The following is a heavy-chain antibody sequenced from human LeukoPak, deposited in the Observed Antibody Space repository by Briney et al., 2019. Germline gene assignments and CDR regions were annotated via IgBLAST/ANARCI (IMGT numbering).Heavy chain of an antibody. D-gene: IGHD3-10*01. J-gene: IGHJ4*02. CDR1: GGSFGGYY. CDR2: INHSGST. CDR3: ARTSHYYGSGSYRRLDY. V-gene: IGHV4-34*01. Sequence: SETLSLTCAVYGGSFGGYYWSWIRQPPGKGLEWIGEINHSGSTNYNPSLKSRVTISVDTSKNQFSLKLSSVTAADTAVYYCARTSHYYGSGSYRRLDYWGQGTLVTVSS.